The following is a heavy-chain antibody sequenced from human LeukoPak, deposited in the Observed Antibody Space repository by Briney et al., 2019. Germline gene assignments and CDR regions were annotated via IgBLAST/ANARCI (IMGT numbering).Heavy chain of an antibody. CDR3: ARDVGYRSWFDP. Sequence: GGSLRLSCVASGFSFTTYSMHWVRQPPGKGLEWVSYISIDSTTIYYAASAKGRFTISRDNVKNSLYLQMNSLTAEDTAMYYCARDVGYRSWFDPWGQGTLVTVSS. J-gene: IGHJ5*02. CDR2: ISIDSTTI. CDR1: GFSFTTYS. D-gene: IGHD5-18*01. V-gene: IGHV3-48*01.